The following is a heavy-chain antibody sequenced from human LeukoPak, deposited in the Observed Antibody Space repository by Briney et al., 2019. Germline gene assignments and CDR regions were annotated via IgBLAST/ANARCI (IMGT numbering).Heavy chain of an antibody. CDR2: IIAGNENT. Sequence: ASVKVSCKASGYTFSRYGMHWVRQAPGQRLEWMGWIIAGNENTKYSQKFQGRVSITRDTSASTAYMELSSLRSEDTAVYYCASGPPNYYYGMDVWGQGTTVTVSS. CDR3: ASGPPNYYYGMDV. V-gene: IGHV1-3*01. CDR1: GYTFSRYG. J-gene: IGHJ6*02.